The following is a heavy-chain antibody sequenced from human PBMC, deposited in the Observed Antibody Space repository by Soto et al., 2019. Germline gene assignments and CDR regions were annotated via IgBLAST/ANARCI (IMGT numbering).Heavy chain of an antibody. V-gene: IGHV3-48*01. CDR1: GFTFSSYS. J-gene: IGHJ6*03. CDR2: ISSSSSTI. D-gene: IGHD3-9*01. Sequence: VQLVESGGGLVQPGGSLRLSCAASGFTFSSYSMNWVRQAPGKGLEWVSYISSSSSTIYYADSVKGRFTISRDNAKNSLYLQMNSLRAEDTAVYYCARSDHYYDILTGYYYYYMDVWGKGTTVTVSS. CDR3: ARSDHYYDILTGYYYYYMDV.